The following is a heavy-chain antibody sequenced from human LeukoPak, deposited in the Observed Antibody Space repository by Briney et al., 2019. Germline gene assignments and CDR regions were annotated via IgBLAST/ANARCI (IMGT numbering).Heavy chain of an antibody. V-gene: IGHV4-59*01. J-gene: IGHJ3*02. CDR2: IYYSGST. Sequence: PSETLSLTCTVAGGSISSYYWSWIRQPPGKGLEWIGYIYYSGSTNYNPSLKSRVTISVDTSKNQFSLKLSSETAADTAVYYCARGRNAFDIWGQGTMVTVSS. CDR1: GGSISSYY. CDR3: ARGRNAFDI.